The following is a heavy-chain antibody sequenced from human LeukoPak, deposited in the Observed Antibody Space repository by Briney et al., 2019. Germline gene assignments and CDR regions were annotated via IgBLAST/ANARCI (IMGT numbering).Heavy chain of an antibody. Sequence: ASVKVSCKASGYTFTGHYMHWVRQAPGQGLEWMGWINPNSGGTHYAQKFQGRAALTRDTSISTAYMELSRLRSDDTAMYYCARDQVPITAALTNWFDPWGQGTLVTVSS. CDR3: ARDQVPITAALTNWFDP. J-gene: IGHJ5*02. CDR1: GYTFTGHY. D-gene: IGHD6-13*01. CDR2: INPNSGGT. V-gene: IGHV1-2*02.